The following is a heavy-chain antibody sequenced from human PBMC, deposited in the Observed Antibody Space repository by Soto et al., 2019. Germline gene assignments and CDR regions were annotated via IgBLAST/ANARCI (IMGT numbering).Heavy chain of an antibody. CDR1: GGSISSYH. Sequence: SETLSRTCVVSGGSISSYHWSWVRQFPGKGLECIAYTAYTVNTNYNPYLTSRVTISMDTSKNKLSLKLTSMTAADTAVYYSARDMHAVFPHYFDPWAQGALVTVSS. J-gene: IGHJ5*02. V-gene: IGHV4-59*01. CDR3: ARDMHAVFPHYFDP. CDR2: TAYTVNT. D-gene: IGHD1-26*01.